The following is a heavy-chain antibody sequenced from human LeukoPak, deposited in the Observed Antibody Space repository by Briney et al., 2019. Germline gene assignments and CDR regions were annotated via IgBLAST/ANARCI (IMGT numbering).Heavy chain of an antibody. V-gene: IGHV4-39*01. Sequence: SETLSLTCTVSGDSISSTGYYWGWIRQPPGKGLEWIASMYHSGSTYHNPSLKSRVTISVDTSKNQLSLKLSSVTAADTAIYYCARHEQSASFYGLSWFDPWGQGTLVTVSS. J-gene: IGHJ5*02. CDR3: ARHEQSASFYGLSWFDP. D-gene: IGHD4-17*01. CDR2: MYHSGST. CDR1: GDSISSTGYY.